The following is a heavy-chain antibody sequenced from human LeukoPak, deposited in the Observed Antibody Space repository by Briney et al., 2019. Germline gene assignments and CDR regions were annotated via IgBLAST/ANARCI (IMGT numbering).Heavy chain of an antibody. CDR2: INPSGGST. V-gene: IGHV1-46*01. CDR3: ARDRAPRIAVAGTHGMDV. J-gene: IGHJ6*02. D-gene: IGHD6-19*01. CDR1: GYTFTSYY. Sequence: ALVKVSCKASGYTFTSYYMHWVRQAPGQGLEWMGIINPSGGSTSYAQKFQGRVTMTRDTSTSTVYMELSSLRSEDTAVYYCARDRAPRIAVAGTHGMDVWGQGTTVTVSS.